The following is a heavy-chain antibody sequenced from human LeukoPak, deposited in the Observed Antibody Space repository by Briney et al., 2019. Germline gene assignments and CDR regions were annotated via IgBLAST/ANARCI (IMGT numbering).Heavy chain of an antibody. J-gene: IGHJ6*03. CDR2: IIPIFGTA. D-gene: IGHD3-10*01. Sequence: GSSVKVSCKASGGTFSSYATSWVRQAPGQGLERMGGIIPIFGTANYAQKFQGRVTITADESTSTAYMELSSLRSEDTAVYYCARVAGGSGSYTGSTYYMDVWGKGTTVTVSS. V-gene: IGHV1-69*01. CDR3: ARVAGGSGSYTGSTYYMDV. CDR1: GGTFSSYA.